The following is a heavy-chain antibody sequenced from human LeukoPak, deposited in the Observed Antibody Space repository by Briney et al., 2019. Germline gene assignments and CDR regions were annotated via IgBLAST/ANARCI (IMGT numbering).Heavy chain of an antibody. CDR2: VSSNGGST. Sequence: GGSLRLSCAASGFTFSSYAMRWVRQAPGKGLEYVSGVSSNGGSTYYANSVKGRFTISRDNSKNTLYLQMGSLRTEDMAVYYCASGATIFGVPRGFIDIWGQGTVVTVSS. CDR3: ASGATIFGVPRGFIDI. D-gene: IGHD3-3*01. V-gene: IGHV3-64*01. CDR1: GFTFSSYA. J-gene: IGHJ3*02.